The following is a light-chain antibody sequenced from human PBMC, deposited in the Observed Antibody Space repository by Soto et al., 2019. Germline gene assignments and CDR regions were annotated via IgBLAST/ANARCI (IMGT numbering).Light chain of an antibody. CDR1: QSLSSRS. J-gene: IGKJ5*01. Sequence: EIELTQSPDTPSLSPGDRATLSCRASQSLSSRSLAWYKQIPGQAPRLLIYGASSRAGGIPDRFSGSGSGTDFTLTIKKLEPEDFAVYYCQQYVSPLTFGQGTRLEIK. CDR3: QQYVSPLT. V-gene: IGKV3-20*01. CDR2: GAS.